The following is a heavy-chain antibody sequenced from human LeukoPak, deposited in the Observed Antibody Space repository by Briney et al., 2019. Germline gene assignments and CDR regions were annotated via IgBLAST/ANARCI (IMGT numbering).Heavy chain of an antibody. V-gene: IGHV4-31*03. CDR1: GGSVSSGGYY. Sequence: SETLSLTCTVPGGSVSSGGYYWSWIRQHPGKGLEWTGYIYYSGSTYYNPSLKSRVTISVDTSKNQFSLKLSSVTAADTAVYYCARGAQGGRDYWGQGTLVPVPS. CDR3: ARGAQGGRDY. CDR2: IYYSGST. D-gene: IGHD3-16*01. J-gene: IGHJ4*02.